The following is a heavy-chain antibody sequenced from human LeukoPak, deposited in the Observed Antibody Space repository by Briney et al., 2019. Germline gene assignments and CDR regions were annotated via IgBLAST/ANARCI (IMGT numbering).Heavy chain of an antibody. J-gene: IGHJ4*02. V-gene: IGHV4-59*01. D-gene: IGHD3-10*01. CDR1: GGSISSYY. CDR2: IYYSGST. CDR3: ARLGITMVRGVNGDDY. Sequence: SETLSLTCTVSGGSISSYYWSWIRQPPGKGLEWIGYIYYSGSTNYNPSLKSRVTISVDTSKNQFSLKLSSVTAANTAVYYCARLGITMVRGVNGDDYWGQGTLVTVSS.